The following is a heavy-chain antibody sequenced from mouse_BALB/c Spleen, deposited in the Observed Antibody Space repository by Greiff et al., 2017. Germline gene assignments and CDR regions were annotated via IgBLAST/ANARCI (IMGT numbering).Heavy chain of an antibody. CDR1: GFTFSSYA. CDR3: AREGNYYGSRGGMDY. D-gene: IGHD1-1*01. V-gene: IGHV5-6-5*01. CDR2: ISSGGST. J-gene: IGHJ4*01. Sequence: EVKLQESGGGLVKPGGSLKLSCAASGFTFSSYAMSWVRQTPEKRLEWVASISSGGSTYYPDSVKGRFTISRDNARNILYLQMSSLRSEDTAMYYCAREGNYYGSRGGMDYWGQGTSVTVSS.